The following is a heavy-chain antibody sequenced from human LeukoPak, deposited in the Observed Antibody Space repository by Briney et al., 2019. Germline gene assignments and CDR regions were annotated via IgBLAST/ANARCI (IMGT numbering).Heavy chain of an antibody. J-gene: IGHJ4*02. Sequence: ASVKVSCKASGYTLTGYYMHWVRQAPGQGLEWMGRINPNSGGTNYAQKFQGRVTMTRDTSISTACMELSRLRSDDTAVYYCASTGIAVAGTEGRLYDYWGQGTLVTVSS. D-gene: IGHD6-19*01. CDR3: ASTGIAVAGTEGRLYDY. CDR2: INPNSGGT. V-gene: IGHV1-2*06. CDR1: GYTLTGYY.